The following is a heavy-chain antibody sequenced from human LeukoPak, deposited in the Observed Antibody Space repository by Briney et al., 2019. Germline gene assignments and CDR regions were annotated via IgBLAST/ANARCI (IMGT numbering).Heavy chain of an antibody. Sequence: SQTLSLTCAISGDTVSSNSAAWNWIRQSPSRGLEWLGRTYYRSKWYYDYAISVKSRITLNPDTSKNQFSLQLDSVTPDDTAVYYCARHTGSGRAPYDYWGQGTLVTVSS. V-gene: IGHV6-1*01. J-gene: IGHJ4*02. D-gene: IGHD3-10*01. CDR1: GDTVSSNSAA. CDR3: ARHTGSGRAPYDY. CDR2: TYYRSKWYY.